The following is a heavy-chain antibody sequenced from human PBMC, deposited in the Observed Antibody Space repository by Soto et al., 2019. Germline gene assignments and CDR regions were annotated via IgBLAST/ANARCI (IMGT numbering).Heavy chain of an antibody. CDR3: VRLVGNSWLDY. CDR2: TYYRSNWER. D-gene: IGHD3-9*01. Sequence: SQTLSLTCAISGDSVSSNTATWNWLRQSPSRGLEWLGRTYYRSNWERDYAVSVQSRITINPDTSKNQFSLQLNSVTPEDTAVYYCVRLVGNSWLDYWGQGTLVTV. V-gene: IGHV6-1*01. CDR1: GDSVSSNTAT. J-gene: IGHJ4*02.